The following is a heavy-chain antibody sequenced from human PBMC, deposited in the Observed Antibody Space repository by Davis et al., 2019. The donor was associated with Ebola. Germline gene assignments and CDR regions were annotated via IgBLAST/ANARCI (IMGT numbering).Heavy chain of an antibody. Sequence: ASVKVSCKTSEYIFTRYPMHWVRQAPGQGLEWMGIINAVGGSTVYAERFQVRVTMTRDRSTNTVNMELSSLTSEDTAVYYCATRGSAATSFDHWGQGTLVTVSS. CDR1: EYIFTRYP. CDR3: ATRGSAATSFDH. J-gene: IGHJ4*02. CDR2: INAVGGST. D-gene: IGHD2-15*01. V-gene: IGHV1-46*01.